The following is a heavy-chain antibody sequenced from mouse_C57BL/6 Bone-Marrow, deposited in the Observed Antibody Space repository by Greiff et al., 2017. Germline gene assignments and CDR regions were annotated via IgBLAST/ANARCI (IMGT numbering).Heavy chain of an antibody. CDR1: GYTFTSYW. J-gene: IGHJ1*03. CDR2: INPSSGYT. V-gene: IGHV1-7*01. D-gene: IGHD1-1*01. Sequence: VQLQQSGAELAKPGASVKLSCKASGYTFTSYWMHWVKQRPGQGLEWIGYINPSSGYTKYNQKFKGPATLTADNSSSTAYMQLSSLTSEDSAVYYCAREGLDYYGREYFDVWGTGTTVTVSS. CDR3: AREGLDYYGREYFDV.